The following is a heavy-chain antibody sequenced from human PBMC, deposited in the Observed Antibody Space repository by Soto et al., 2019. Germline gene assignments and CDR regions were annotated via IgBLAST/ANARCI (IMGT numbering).Heavy chain of an antibody. CDR3: VMSGTARLLRQSWFDT. Sequence: EVQLVESGGGLVKPGGSLRLSCAASGFTFNTYDMNWVSQAPGKGLEWVSSITTSSAYIYYADSLKGRITISRDNAKNSLFLQMNSLRAEDNAVYYCVMSGTARLLRQSWFDTWGQGTLVTVSS. V-gene: IGHV3-21*01. CDR2: ITTSSAYI. D-gene: IGHD2-21*01. J-gene: IGHJ5*02. CDR1: GFTFNTYD.